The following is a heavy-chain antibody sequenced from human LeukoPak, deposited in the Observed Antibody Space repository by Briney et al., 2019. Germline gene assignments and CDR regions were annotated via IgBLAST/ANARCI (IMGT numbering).Heavy chain of an antibody. CDR2: ISYDSTKR. J-gene: IGHJ5*02. Sequence: GGSLRLSCQASGFTFTDYALHWVRQAPGKGLEWVAVISYDSTKRYYAHSVKGRFTIFRDNSRDTLFLQMDGLKAEDTAVYYCARTYCSGGTCSGADHWGQGTVVTVSS. D-gene: IGHD2-15*01. V-gene: IGHV3-30*04. CDR3: ARTYCSGGTCSGADH. CDR1: GFTFTDYA.